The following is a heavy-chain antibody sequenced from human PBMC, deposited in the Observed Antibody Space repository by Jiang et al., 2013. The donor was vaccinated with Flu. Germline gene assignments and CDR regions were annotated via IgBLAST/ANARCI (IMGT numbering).Heavy chain of an antibody. CDR1: GGSISSYY. CDR2: IYYSGST. D-gene: IGHD5-18*01. Sequence: GPGLVKPSETLSLTCTVSGGSISSYYWSWIRQPPGKGLEWIGYIYYSGSTNYNPSLKSRVTISVDTSKNQFSLKLSSVTAADTAVYYCARHGIQLWLPGYDYWGQGTLVTVSS. J-gene: IGHJ4*02. CDR3: ARHGIQLWLPGYDY. V-gene: IGHV4-59*08.